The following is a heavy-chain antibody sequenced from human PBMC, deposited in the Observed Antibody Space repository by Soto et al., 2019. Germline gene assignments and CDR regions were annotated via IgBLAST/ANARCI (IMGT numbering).Heavy chain of an antibody. J-gene: IGHJ4*02. D-gene: IGHD3-22*01. Sequence: SETLSLTCVVSGVSISSGDYYWTWIRQPPGKGLEWIGYISYGGSTYYSPSLKSRVTISVDTSRNQFSLKLRSVTAADTAVYFCARVGLQSGYYDSSGYYYVFDYWGQGTLVTVSS. V-gene: IGHV4-30-4*01. CDR2: ISYGGST. CDR1: GVSISSGDYY. CDR3: ARVGLQSGYYDSSGYYYVFDY.